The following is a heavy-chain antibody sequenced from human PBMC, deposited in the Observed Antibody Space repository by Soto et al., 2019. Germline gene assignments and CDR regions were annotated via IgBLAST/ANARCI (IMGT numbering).Heavy chain of an antibody. CDR3: VSVVAIPGYPDN. J-gene: IGHJ4*02. D-gene: IGHD5-12*01. V-gene: IGHV1-69*12. Sequence: QVQLGQSGAEVRQPASSVKVACKTSGGTFSSYAISWVRQAPGQGVEWMGGIVPIVDTSTYAQKFQGRVTITADASTSTVYMELSRLRSDDTAVYYCVSVVAIPGYPDNWGQGTLVTVSS. CDR2: IVPIVDTS. CDR1: GGTFSSYA.